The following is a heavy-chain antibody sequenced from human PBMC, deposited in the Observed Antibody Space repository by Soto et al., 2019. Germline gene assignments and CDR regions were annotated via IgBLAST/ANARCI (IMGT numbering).Heavy chain of an antibody. CDR2: INPSGGST. V-gene: IGHV1-46*01. CDR3: ARAAAAGIKWFDP. Sequence: ASVKVSCKASGHTFTSYYMHWVRQAPGQGLEWMGIINPSGGSTSYAQKFQGRVTMTRDTSTSTVYMELSSLRSEDTAVYYCARAAAAGIKWFDPWGQGTLVTVSS. J-gene: IGHJ5*02. CDR1: GHTFTSYY. D-gene: IGHD6-13*01.